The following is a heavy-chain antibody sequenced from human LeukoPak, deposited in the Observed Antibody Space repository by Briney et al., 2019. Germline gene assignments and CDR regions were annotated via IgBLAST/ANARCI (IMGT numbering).Heavy chain of an antibody. V-gene: IGHV1-69*06. J-gene: IGHJ6*03. CDR1: GGTFSSYA. D-gene: IGHD5-18*01. CDR3: ARDEGYSYEPVRYYMDV. CDR2: IIPIFGTA. Sequence: GASVKVSFKASGGTFSSYAISWVRQAPGQGLEWMGGIIPIFGTANYAQKFQGRVTITADKSTSTAYMELSSLRSEDTAVYYCARDEGYSYEPVRYYMDVWGKGTRSPSP.